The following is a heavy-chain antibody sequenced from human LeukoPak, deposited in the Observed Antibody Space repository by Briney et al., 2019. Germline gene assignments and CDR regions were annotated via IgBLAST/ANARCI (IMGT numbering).Heavy chain of an antibody. D-gene: IGHD2-15*01. CDR2: IYHSGST. CDR3: ARGIVADY. Sequence: SETLSLTCAVSGYSISSGYYWGWIRPPPGKGLEWIGSIYHSGSTYYNPSLKSRVTISVDTSKNQFSLKLSSVTAADTAVYYCARGIVADYWGQGTLVTVSS. CDR1: GYSISSGYY. J-gene: IGHJ4*02. V-gene: IGHV4-38-2*01.